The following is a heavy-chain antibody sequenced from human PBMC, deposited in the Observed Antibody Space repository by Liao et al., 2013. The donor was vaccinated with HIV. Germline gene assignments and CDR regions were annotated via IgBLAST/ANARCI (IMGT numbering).Heavy chain of an antibody. CDR2: IYESGFT. Sequence: QVQLQVSSPGLVKPSQTLSLTCTVSGGSMNSGDYYWSWIRQAPGKGLEWIGYIYESGFTDYNPSLKSRLTISEDTSKDQFSLRLTSVTAADTAVYYCARWSKWEYLEPEMSFDVWGQGTVVTVSS. CDR3: ARWSKWEYLEPEMSFDV. J-gene: IGHJ3*01. D-gene: IGHD1-26*01. V-gene: IGHV4-30-4*08. CDR1: GGSMNSGDYY.